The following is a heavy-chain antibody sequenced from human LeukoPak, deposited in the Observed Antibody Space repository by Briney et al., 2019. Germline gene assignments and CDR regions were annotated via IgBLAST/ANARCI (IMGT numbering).Heavy chain of an antibody. CDR1: GGSISSTNNY. J-gene: IGHJ4*02. Sequence: SETLSLTCTVSGGSISSTNNYWAWIRQPPGKGLEWIGSISYSGSTSYNLSLKRRVTMSIDTSKNHFSLKLSSVTAADTAVYYCASIATLFDYWGQGTLVTVSS. D-gene: IGHD1-26*01. CDR3: ASIATLFDY. CDR2: ISYSGST. V-gene: IGHV4-39*07.